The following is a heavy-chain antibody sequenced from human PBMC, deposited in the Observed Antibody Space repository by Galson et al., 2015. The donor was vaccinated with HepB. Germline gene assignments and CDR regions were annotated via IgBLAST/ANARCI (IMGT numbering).Heavy chain of an antibody. V-gene: IGHV3-30-3*01. CDR1: GFTFSAYA. Sequence: SLRLSCAASGFTFSAYAMHWVRQAPGKGLEWVAVISYDGNNKYYADSVKGRFTISRDNSKNTLYPQMNSLRAEDTAVYYCARGKQAGSNYGSHFDYWGQGTLVTVSS. CDR3: ARGKQAGSNYGSHFDY. D-gene: IGHD4-11*01. CDR2: ISYDGNNK. J-gene: IGHJ4*02.